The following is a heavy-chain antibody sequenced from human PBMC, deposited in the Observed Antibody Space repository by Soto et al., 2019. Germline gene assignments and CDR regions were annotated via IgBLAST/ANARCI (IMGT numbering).Heavy chain of an antibody. D-gene: IGHD5-12*01. CDR3: ARDNSDYDSWWFDP. Sequence: QAQLVQSGAEVKKPGASVKISCKASGFTFTSYYMHWVRQAPGQGLEWMGIINPSGARTDSEQKFQGRVTMTRDTPTNTVYMELSSLTSEDTAVYYCARDNSDYDSWWFDPWGQGTLVTVSS. V-gene: IGHV1-46*01. CDR2: INPSGART. J-gene: IGHJ5*02. CDR1: GFTFTSYY.